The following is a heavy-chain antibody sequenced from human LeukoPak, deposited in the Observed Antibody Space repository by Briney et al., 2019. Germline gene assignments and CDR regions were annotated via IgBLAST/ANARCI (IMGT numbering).Heavy chain of an antibody. D-gene: IGHD6-13*01. Sequence: GGSLRLSCAASGFTFSSYLMSWVRQAPGKGLEWVANIKQDGSEKYYVDSVKGRFTISRDNAKNSLYLQMNSLRAEDTAVYYCASQLGYSSSWYYFDYWGQGTLVTVSS. J-gene: IGHJ4*02. CDR1: GFTFSSYL. CDR3: ASQLGYSSSWYYFDY. CDR2: IKQDGSEK. V-gene: IGHV3-7*01.